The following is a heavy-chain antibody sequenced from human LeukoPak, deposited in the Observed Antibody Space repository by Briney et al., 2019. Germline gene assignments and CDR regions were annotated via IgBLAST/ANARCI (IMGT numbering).Heavy chain of an antibody. Sequence: ASVKVSCKTSGYSFTSYNLHWVRQAPGQRLEWMGIINPSGGNTNYAQKFQGRVTMTRDTSTSTVYMELSSLKSEDTAVYYCARDPRYSYGIDYWGQGTLVTVSS. J-gene: IGHJ4*02. CDR2: INPSGGNT. D-gene: IGHD5-18*01. V-gene: IGHV1-46*01. CDR3: ARDPRYSYGIDY. CDR1: GYSFTSYN.